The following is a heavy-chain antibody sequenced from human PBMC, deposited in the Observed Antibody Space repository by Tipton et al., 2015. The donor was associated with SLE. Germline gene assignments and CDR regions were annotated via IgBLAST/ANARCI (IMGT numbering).Heavy chain of an antibody. J-gene: IGHJ1*01. CDR3: VRASLSFGEYQLLSAEYFQH. V-gene: IGHV3-21*01. CDR2: ISSYGSYI. D-gene: IGHD2-2*01. Sequence: SLRLSCAASGFTFSSYSINWVRQAPGKGLEWVSSISSYGSYIYYADSVKGRFTISRDNAKNSLYLQMSSLRVEATAIYYCVRASLSFGEYQLLSAEYFQHWGQGTLVTVSS. CDR1: GFTFSSYS.